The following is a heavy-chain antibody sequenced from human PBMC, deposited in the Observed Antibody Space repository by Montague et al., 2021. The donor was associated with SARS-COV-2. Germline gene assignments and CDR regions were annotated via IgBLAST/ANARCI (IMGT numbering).Heavy chain of an antibody. CDR3: ARWDPQTLAVISLRGKSANDY. CDR2: INDRGVTNY. CDR1: GESFSGFF. D-gene: IGHD6-19*01. V-gene: IGHV4-34*01. Sequence: SETLSLTCAVYGESFSGFFWSWIRQPPGKGLEWIAEINDRGVTNYNYNLSLGSRVSISADTSKNQFYLKLRSVTAAATAVYYCARWDPQTLAVISLRGKSANDYWGQGTLVTVSS. J-gene: IGHJ4*02.